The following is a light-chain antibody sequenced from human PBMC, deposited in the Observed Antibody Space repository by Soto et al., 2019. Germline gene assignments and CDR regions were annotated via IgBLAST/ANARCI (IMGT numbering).Light chain of an antibody. J-gene: IGKJ5*01. V-gene: IGKV3-11*01. CDR1: QSVSSY. CDR2: DAS. CDR3: QQRSNWPPIT. Sequence: EIVLTQSPATLSLSPGERATLSCRASQSVSSYLAWYQQKPGQAPRLLIYDASNRATGIPARFSGSGYGTDFTLTISGLEPEDFAVYYCQQRSNWPPITFGQGTRLEI.